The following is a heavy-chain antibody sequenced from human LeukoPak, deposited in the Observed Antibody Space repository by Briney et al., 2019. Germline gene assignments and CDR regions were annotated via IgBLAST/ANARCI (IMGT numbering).Heavy chain of an antibody. D-gene: IGHD1-14*01. V-gene: IGHV3-33*01. CDR3: ARDGEPFQWNCDF. J-gene: IGHJ4*02. CDR2: IWHDGSNK. Sequence: GGSLRLSCAASGFTFSNYGVHWVRQAPSKGLEWVAIIWHDGSNKYYLDSVKGRFAISRDNSKNTVYLQMNSLRVEDTAMYYCARDGEPFQWNCDFWGQGTLVTVSS. CDR1: GFTFSNYG.